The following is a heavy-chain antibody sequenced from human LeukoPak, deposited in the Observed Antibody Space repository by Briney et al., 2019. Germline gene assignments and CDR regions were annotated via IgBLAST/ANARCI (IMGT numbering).Heavy chain of an antibody. CDR2: IYYSGST. Sequence: SETLSLTCTVSGGSVSGYYWNWIRQPPGKGLEWIGYIYYSGSTNYNPSLKSRVTISLDTSKNQFSLKLSSVTAADTAVYYCARHYGSGTYPLDYWGQGTLVTVSS. CDR3: ARHYGSGTYPLDY. CDR1: GGSVSGYY. J-gene: IGHJ4*02. V-gene: IGHV4-59*02. D-gene: IGHD3-10*01.